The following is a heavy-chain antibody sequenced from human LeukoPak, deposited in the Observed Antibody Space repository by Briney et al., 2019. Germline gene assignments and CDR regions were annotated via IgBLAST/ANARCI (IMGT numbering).Heavy chain of an antibody. CDR1: GYTLTELS. CDR3: ATDTMATVTTGAFDI. CDR2: FDPEDGET. D-gene: IGHD4-17*01. Sequence: GASVTVSCKVSGYTLTELSMHWVRQAPGKGLEWMGGFDPEDGETIYAQKFQGRVTMTEDTSTDTAYMELSSLRSEDTAVYYCATDTMATVTTGAFDIWGQGTMVTVSS. V-gene: IGHV1-24*01. J-gene: IGHJ3*02.